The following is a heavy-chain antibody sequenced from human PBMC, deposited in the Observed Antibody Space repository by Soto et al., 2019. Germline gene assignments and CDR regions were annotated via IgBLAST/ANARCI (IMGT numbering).Heavy chain of an antibody. CDR2: IIPIFGTA. Sequence: GASVKVSCKASGCTFSSYAISWVRQAPGQGLEWMGGIIPIFGTANYAQKFQGRVTITAKESTSTAYMELSSLRSEDTAVYYCASDKGYGSVSNTANYYYSYGMDVWGQGTTVTVSS. V-gene: IGHV1-69*13. CDR3: ASDKGYGSVSNTANYYYSYGMDV. J-gene: IGHJ6*02. CDR1: GCTFSSYA. D-gene: IGHD3-10*01.